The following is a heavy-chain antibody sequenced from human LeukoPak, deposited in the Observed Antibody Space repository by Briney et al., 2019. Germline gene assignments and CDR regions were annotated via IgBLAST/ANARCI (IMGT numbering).Heavy chain of an antibody. CDR3: ARGGSKEFGDGMDV. Sequence: SETLSLTCTVSGGSISSYYWSWIRQPAGKGLEWIGRIYTSGSTNCNPSLKSRVTMSVDTSKNQFSLKLSSVTAADTAVYYCARGGSKEFGDGMDVWGQGTTVTVSS. CDR1: GGSISSYY. D-gene: IGHD3-10*01. J-gene: IGHJ6*02. CDR2: IYTSGST. V-gene: IGHV4-4*07.